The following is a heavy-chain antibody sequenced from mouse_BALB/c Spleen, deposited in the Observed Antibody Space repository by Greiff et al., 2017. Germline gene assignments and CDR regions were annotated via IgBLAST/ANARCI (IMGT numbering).Heavy chain of an antibody. Sequence: QVQLQQSGPGLVAPSQSLSITCTVSGFSLTSYGVHWVRQPPGKGLEWLGVIWAGGSTNYNSALMSRLSISKDNSKSQVFLKMNSLQTDDTAMYYCARDDYGGYYAMDYWGQGTSVTVSS. CDR3: ARDDYGGYYAMDY. CDR2: IWAGGST. CDR1: GFSLTSYG. V-gene: IGHV2-9*02. D-gene: IGHD2-4*01. J-gene: IGHJ4*01.